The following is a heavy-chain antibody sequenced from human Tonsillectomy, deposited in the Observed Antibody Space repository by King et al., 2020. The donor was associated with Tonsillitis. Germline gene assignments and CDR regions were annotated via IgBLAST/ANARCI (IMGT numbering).Heavy chain of an antibody. CDR1: GFTFSNAW. J-gene: IGHJ4*02. Sequence: VQLVESGGGLVKPGGSLRLSCAASGFTFSNAWMSWVRQAPGKGLEWVGRINSKTDGATKDYAAPVKGRFTISRDDSKNTLYLQMNSLKTEDTAVYYCTTDRYYDFDYRGQGTLVTVSS. D-gene: IGHD3-10*01. CDR2: INSKTDGATK. CDR3: TTDRYYDFDY. V-gene: IGHV3-15*01.